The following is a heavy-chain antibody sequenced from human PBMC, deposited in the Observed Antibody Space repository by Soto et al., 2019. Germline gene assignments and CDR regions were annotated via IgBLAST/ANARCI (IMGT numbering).Heavy chain of an antibody. Sequence: EVQLLESGGGLVQPGGSLRLSCAASGFTFSSYAMSWVRQAPGKGLEWVSAISGSGGSTYYADSVKGRFTISRDNSKNTLHLQMNSLRAEDTAVYYCAKDRSGSYHPIFWFDPWGQGTLVTVSS. CDR2: ISGSGGST. CDR1: GFTFSSYA. D-gene: IGHD1-26*01. J-gene: IGHJ5*02. CDR3: AKDRSGSYHPIFWFDP. V-gene: IGHV3-23*01.